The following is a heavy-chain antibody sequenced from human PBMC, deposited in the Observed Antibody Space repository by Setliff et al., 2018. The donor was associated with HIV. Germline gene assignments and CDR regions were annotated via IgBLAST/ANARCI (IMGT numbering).Heavy chain of an antibody. CDR2: MHYGGFF. CDR1: GGSFRGSRYY. V-gene: IGHV4-39*01. CDR3: ARPALGIGGGSRFDI. Sequence: PSETLSLTCTVSGGSFRGSRYYWGWIRQPPGKGLEWIGNMHYGGFFWYSPSLKSRVTITVDTSKNQFSLKLSSVTAAYTAVYYCARPALGIGGGSRFDIWGQGTRVTV. J-gene: IGHJ4*02. D-gene: IGHD3-10*01.